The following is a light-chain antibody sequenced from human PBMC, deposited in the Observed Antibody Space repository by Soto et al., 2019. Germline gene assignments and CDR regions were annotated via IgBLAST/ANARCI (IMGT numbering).Light chain of an antibody. CDR1: QSVGGNF. V-gene: IGKV3-20*01. CDR2: ATS. CDR3: QQYASAPQT. Sequence: ENVLTQSPGTLSLFPGERATLSCRASQSVGGNFLAWYRQKSGQAPRLLIHATSSRATGIPDRFSGSGSGTDFTLTISRLEPEDFAVYYCQQYASAPQTFGQGTKLEI. J-gene: IGKJ2*01.